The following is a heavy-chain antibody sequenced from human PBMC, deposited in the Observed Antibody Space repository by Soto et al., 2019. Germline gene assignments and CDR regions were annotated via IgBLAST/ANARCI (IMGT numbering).Heavy chain of an antibody. D-gene: IGHD3-16*01. Sequence: GSLRLSCAASGFTFNTYGMIWVRQAPGKGLEWVSSISGTGTNTYYADSVKGRFTISRDNSKNTLNLQMNSLRAEDTATYFCAKSRLRDTSTFDIWGQGTKVTVSS. V-gene: IGHV3-23*01. CDR3: AKSRLRDTSTFDI. CDR2: ISGTGTNT. J-gene: IGHJ3*02. CDR1: GFTFNTYG.